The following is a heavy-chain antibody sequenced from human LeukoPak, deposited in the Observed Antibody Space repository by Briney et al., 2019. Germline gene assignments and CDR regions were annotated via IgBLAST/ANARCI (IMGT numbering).Heavy chain of an antibody. V-gene: IGHV1-2*02. D-gene: IGHD3-10*01. CDR3: ARVKGAGSFSSH. CDR2: INLNSGDT. Sequence: ASVKVSCKSSGYTFTGYNMHWVRQAPGQGLEWMGWINLNSGDTIYAQKFQGRVTMTRDTSISTAYMELSSLTSDDTAVYYCARVKGAGSFSSHWGQGTLVPVSS. J-gene: IGHJ4*02. CDR1: GYTFTGYN.